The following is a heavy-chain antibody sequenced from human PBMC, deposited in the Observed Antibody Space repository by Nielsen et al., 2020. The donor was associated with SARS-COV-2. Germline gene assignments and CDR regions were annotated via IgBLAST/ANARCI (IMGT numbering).Heavy chain of an antibody. CDR3: AREGRKLPLDY. CDR2: ISNTGYT. D-gene: IGHD5-24*01. Sequence: SLKISCAASGFTFSDYYMSWIRQAPGKGLEWVSYISNTGYTNYADSVRGRFTISRDNAKNSVYLQMNSLRAEDTAVYYCAREGRKLPLDYWGQGTLVTVSS. J-gene: IGHJ4*02. CDR1: GFTFSDYY. V-gene: IGHV3-11*05.